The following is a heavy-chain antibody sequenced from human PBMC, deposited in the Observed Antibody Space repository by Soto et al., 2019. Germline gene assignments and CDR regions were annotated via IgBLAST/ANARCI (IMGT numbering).Heavy chain of an antibody. CDR1: GLTFSSYW. D-gene: IGHD2-8*01. Sequence: EVQLVESGGGLVQPGGSLRLSCVVSGLTFSSYWMHWVRQAPGKGLVWVSRINSDGSSTSYADSVKGRFTISRDNAKNTLYLQMNSLRAEDTAVYYCARVPLECMVAWFDPWGQGTLVTVSS. V-gene: IGHV3-74*01. CDR3: ARVPLECMVAWFDP. J-gene: IGHJ5*02. CDR2: INSDGSST.